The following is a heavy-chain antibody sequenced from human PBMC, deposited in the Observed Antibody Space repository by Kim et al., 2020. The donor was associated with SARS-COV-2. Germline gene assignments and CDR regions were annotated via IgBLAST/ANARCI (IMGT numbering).Heavy chain of an antibody. V-gene: IGHV3-48*04. J-gene: IGHJ4*02. CDR1: GFTFSSYS. Sequence: GGSLRLSCAASGFTFSSYSMNWVRQAPGKGLEWVSYISSSSTIYYADSVKGRFTISRDNAKNSLYLQMNSLRAEDTAVYYCASQRGYSGYDSLDYWGQGTLVTVSS. CDR3: ASQRGYSGYDSLDY. CDR2: ISSSSTI. D-gene: IGHD5-12*01.